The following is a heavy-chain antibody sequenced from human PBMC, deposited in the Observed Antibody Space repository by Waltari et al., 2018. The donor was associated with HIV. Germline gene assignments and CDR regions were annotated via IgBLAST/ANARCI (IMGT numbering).Heavy chain of an antibody. J-gene: IGHJ4*02. Sequence: EVQLVQSGAEVKKPGESLKISCKGSGYSFTSYWIGWVRQMPGKGLEWMGIIYPGDSDTIYSPSFQGQVTISADKSISTAYLQWNSLKASDTAMYYCARLLYYYDSSGSPAYWGQGTLVTVSS. V-gene: IGHV5-51*01. CDR3: ARLLYYYDSSGSPAY. CDR2: IYPGDSDT. D-gene: IGHD3-22*01. CDR1: GYSFTSYW.